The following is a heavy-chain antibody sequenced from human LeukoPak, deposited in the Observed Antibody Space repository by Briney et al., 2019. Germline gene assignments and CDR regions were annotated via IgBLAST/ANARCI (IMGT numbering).Heavy chain of an antibody. CDR1: GGSFSGYY. V-gene: IGHV4-34*01. D-gene: IGHD6-13*01. J-gene: IGHJ4*02. CDR3: ARDRGTEGIDF. CDR2: INHSGST. Sequence: KPSETLSLTCAVYGGSFSGYYWSWIRQPPGKGLEWIGEINHSGSTNYNPSLKSRVTISVDTSKNQFSLKLSSVTAADTAVYYCARDRGTEGIDFWGQGTLVTVSS.